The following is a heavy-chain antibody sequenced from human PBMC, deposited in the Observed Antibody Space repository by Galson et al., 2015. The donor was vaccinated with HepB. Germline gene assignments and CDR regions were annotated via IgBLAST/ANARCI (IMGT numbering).Heavy chain of an antibody. Sequence: SLRLSCAASGFTFSSYGMHWVRQAPGKGLEWVAVISYDGSNKYYADSVKGRFTISRDNSKNTLYLQMNSLRAEDTAVYYCAKAQQLQIVWYFDLWGRGTLVTVSS. J-gene: IGHJ2*01. CDR3: AKAQQLQIVWYFDL. CDR2: ISYDGSNK. D-gene: IGHD6-13*01. CDR1: GFTFSSYG. V-gene: IGHV3-30*18.